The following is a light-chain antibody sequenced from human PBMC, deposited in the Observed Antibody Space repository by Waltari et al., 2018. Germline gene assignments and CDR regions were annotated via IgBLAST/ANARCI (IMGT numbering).Light chain of an antibody. J-gene: IGKJ1*01. CDR2: KAS. Sequence: DIQLTQSPSTLSASVGDRVTITCRASESVSHWLAWHQQRPGKAPRLLIFKASHLEGGVSQRFSGSGSETEFTLTISGLQPDDFATYYCQQYNTYPWTFGQGTKVEIK. V-gene: IGKV1-5*03. CDR3: QQYNTYPWT. CDR1: ESVSHW.